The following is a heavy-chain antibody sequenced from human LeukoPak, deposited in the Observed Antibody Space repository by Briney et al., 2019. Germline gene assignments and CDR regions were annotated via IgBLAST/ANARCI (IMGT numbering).Heavy chain of an antibody. V-gene: IGHV3-66*01. Sequence: GGSLRLSCAASGXTVXSYXXXXVXXAPXXXXXWXSVXYSGXSTYYADSMKGRFAISRDSSKNTLFLQMNSLRAEDTAVYYXARSYSNHLFGMDVWGQGTTVTVS. J-gene: IGHJ6*02. CDR2: XYSGXST. CDR3: ARSYSNHLFGMDV. CDR1: GXTVXSYX. D-gene: IGHD4-11*01.